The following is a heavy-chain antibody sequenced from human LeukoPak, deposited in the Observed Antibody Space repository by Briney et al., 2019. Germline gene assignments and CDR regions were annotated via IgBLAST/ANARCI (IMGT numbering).Heavy chain of an antibody. Sequence: PGGSLRLSCAASGFTFSSYSMNWVRQAPGKGLEWVSSISSSSSYIYYADSVKGRFTISRDNAKNSLYLQMNSLRAEDTAVYYCARDPPLSCSSTSCDAFDIWGQGTMVTVSS. J-gene: IGHJ3*02. CDR2: ISSSSSYI. CDR3: ARDPPLSCSSTSCDAFDI. D-gene: IGHD2-2*01. CDR1: GFTFSSYS. V-gene: IGHV3-21*01.